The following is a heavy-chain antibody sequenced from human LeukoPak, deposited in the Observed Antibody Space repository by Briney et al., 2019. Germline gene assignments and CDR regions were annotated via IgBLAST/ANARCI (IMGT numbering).Heavy chain of an antibody. CDR3: ARDRTNDYGHNVGAFDI. J-gene: IGHJ3*02. CDR1: GFTFSGYW. Sequence: GGSLPLSCEISGFTFSGYWMSWVRQAPGKGLEWVANIKPDGGEKYYLDSVKGRFTISRDNVKNSLYLQMNSLRDEDTAVYHCARDRTNDYGHNVGAFDIWGQGTMVTVSS. D-gene: IGHD4-17*01. CDR2: IKPDGGEK. V-gene: IGHV3-7*01.